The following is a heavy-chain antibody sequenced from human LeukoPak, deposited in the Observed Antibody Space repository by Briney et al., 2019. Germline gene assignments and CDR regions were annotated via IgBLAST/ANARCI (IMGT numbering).Heavy chain of an antibody. J-gene: IGHJ4*02. D-gene: IGHD6-13*01. CDR3: ARVVSAAGTIGY. Sequence: SVRVSCKASRGTFSSYAISWVRQAPGQGLEWMGRIIPIFGTANYAQKFQGRVTITADESTSTAYMELSSLRSEDTAVYYCARVVSAAGTIGYWGQGTLVTVSS. CDR2: IIPIFGTA. V-gene: IGHV1-69*13. CDR1: RGTFSSYA.